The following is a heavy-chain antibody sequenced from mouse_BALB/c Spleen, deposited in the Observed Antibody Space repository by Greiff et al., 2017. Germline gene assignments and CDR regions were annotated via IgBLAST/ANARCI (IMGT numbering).Heavy chain of an antibody. V-gene: IGHV5-6-4*01. J-gene: IGHJ2*01. CDR3: TRSEDYDDDY. Sequence: EVKLMESGGGLVKPGGSLKLSCAASGFTFSSYTMSWVRQTPEKRLEWVATISSGGSYTYYPDSVKGRFTISRDNAKNTLYLQMSSLKSEDTAMYYCTRSEDYDDDYWGQGTTLTVSS. CDR2: ISSGGSYT. D-gene: IGHD2-4*01. CDR1: GFTFSSYT.